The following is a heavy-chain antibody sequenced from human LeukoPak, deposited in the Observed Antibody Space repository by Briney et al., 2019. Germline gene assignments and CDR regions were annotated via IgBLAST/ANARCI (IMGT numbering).Heavy chain of an antibody. V-gene: IGHV4-38-2*02. D-gene: IGHD2-2*01. J-gene: IGHJ5*02. CDR1: GYSISSGYY. CDR2: IYHSGST. CDR3: ARTRVVVVPAARRGGWFDP. Sequence: PSETLSLTCTVSGYSISSGYYWGWIRQPPGKGLEWIGSIYHSGSTYYNPSIKSRVTISVDTSKNQFSLKLSSVTAADTAVYYCARTRVVVVPAARRGGWFDPWGQGTLVTVSS.